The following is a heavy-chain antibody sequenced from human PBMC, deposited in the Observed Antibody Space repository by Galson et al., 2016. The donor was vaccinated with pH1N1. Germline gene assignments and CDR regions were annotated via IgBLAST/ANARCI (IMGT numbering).Heavy chain of an antibody. CDR3: AREIAAAGSY. V-gene: IGHV3-7*01. CDR1: GFTFSSYW. J-gene: IGHJ4*02. Sequence: SLRLSCAASGFTFSSYWMSWVRQAPGKGLEWVANINQDGSVKYYVDPVKGRFTIYRDNAKNSVYLPMNSLSSEDTAVYYCAREIAAAGSYWGQGTLVTVSS. D-gene: IGHD6-25*01. CDR2: INQDGSVK.